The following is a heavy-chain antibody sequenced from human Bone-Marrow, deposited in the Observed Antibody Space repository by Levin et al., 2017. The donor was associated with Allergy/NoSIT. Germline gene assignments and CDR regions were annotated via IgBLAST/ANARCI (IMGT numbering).Heavy chain of an antibody. Sequence: PGGSLRLSCAASGFTFRNYGIHWVRQAPGQGLEWVAFISDDGDVKYYADSVEGRFTISRDNSKNTADLQMDSLRVEDTAIYYCAKDLGGIRTVRHFDYWGQGTLVTVSS. D-gene: IGHD4-11*01. CDR2: ISDDGDVK. V-gene: IGHV3-30*18. CDR3: AKDLGGIRTVRHFDY. J-gene: IGHJ4*01. CDR1: GFTFRNYG.